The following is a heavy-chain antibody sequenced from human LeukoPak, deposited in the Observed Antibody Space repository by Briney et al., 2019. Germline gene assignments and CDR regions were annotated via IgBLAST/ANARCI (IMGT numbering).Heavy chain of an antibody. Sequence: ASVKVSCKASVGTFSSYAISWVRQAPGQGLEWMGRIIPILGIANYAQKFQGRVTITADKSTSTAYMELSSLRSEDTAVYYCARERRPLYYYDSSGYSLPVYFDYWGQGTLVTVSS. CDR3: ARERRPLYYYDSSGYSLPVYFDY. CDR2: IIPILGIA. D-gene: IGHD3-22*01. CDR1: VGTFSSYA. J-gene: IGHJ4*02. V-gene: IGHV1-69*04.